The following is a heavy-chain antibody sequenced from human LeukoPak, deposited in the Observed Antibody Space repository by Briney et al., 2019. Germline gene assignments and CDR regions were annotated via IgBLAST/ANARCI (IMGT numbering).Heavy chain of an antibody. D-gene: IGHD3-10*01. CDR3: ATDPVGLLMVRGRTTQH. V-gene: IGHV1-18*04. Sequence: ASVKVSCKASGYTFTSYGISWVRQAPGQGLEWMGWISAYNGNTNYAQKLQGRVTMTEDTSTDTAYMELSSLRSEDTAVYYCATDPVGLLMVRGRTTQHWGQGTLVTVSS. CDR1: GYTFTSYG. CDR2: ISAYNGNT. J-gene: IGHJ1*01.